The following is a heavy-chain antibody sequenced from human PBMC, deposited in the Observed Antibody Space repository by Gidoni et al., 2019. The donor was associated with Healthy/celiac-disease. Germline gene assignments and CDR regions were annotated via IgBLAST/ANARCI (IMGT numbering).Heavy chain of an antibody. CDR1: GFTFSSYA. CDR2: ISSNGGST. Sequence: GFTFSSYAMHWVRQAPGKGLEYVSAISSNGGSTYYADSVKGRFTISRDNSKNTLYLQMSSLRAEDTAVYYCVKTDSIVVVPAAIRYGMDVWGQGTTVTVSS. CDR3: VKTDSIVVVPAAIRYGMDV. J-gene: IGHJ6*02. V-gene: IGHV3-64D*09. D-gene: IGHD2-2*01.